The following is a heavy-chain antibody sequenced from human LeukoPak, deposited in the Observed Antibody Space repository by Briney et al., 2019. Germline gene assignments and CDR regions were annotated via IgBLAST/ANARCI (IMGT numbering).Heavy chain of an antibody. CDR2: IYTSGST. J-gene: IGHJ4*02. CDR1: GGSISSGSYY. CDR3: ARGPLWYYFDY. V-gene: IGHV4-61*02. D-gene: IGHD2-8*02. Sequence: PSETLSLTCTVSGGSISSGSYYWSWIRQPAGKGLEWIGRIYTSGSTNYNPSLKSRVTISVDTFKNQFSLKLSSVTAADTAVYYCARGPLWYYFDYWGQGTLVTVSS.